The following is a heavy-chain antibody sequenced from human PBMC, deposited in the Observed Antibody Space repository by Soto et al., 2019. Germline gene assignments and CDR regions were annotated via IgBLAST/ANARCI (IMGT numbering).Heavy chain of an antibody. V-gene: IGHV4-39*07. CDR3: ARDGMTTGDT. J-gene: IGHJ4*02. CDR2: IFSSASA. D-gene: IGHD2-21*02. Sequence: ASETLSLTCTVSGGSISSSSYYWGWIRQPPGKGLEWIGSIFSSASATYNPSLKSRVSISMDTPENRISLKLDSVTAADAGVYFCARDGMTTGDTWGPGTLVTVSS. CDR1: GGSISSSSYY.